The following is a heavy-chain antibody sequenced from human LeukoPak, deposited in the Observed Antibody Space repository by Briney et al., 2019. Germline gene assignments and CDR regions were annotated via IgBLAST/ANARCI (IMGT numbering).Heavy chain of an antibody. CDR3: AKGRDYDILTGYYTSWFDP. V-gene: IGHV3-23*01. CDR1: GFTFSSYA. J-gene: IGHJ5*02. D-gene: IGHD3-9*01. CDR2: VSGSGGST. Sequence: GGSLRLSCAASGFTFSSYAMSWVRQAPGKWLEWVSAVSGSGGSTYYADSVKGRFTISRDNSNNTLYLQINSLRAEDTAVYYCAKGRDYDILTGYYTSWFDPWGQGTMVTVSS.